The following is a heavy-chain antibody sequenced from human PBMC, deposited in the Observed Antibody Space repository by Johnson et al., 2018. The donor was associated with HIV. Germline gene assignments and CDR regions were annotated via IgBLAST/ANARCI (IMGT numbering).Heavy chain of an antibody. J-gene: IGHJ3*02. CDR2: INWNGGST. V-gene: IGHV3-9*01. Sequence: VQLVESGGGLVQPGRSLRLSCAASGFTFDDYAMHWVRQAPGKGLEWVSGINWNGGSTGYADSVKGRFTISRDNAKNSLYLQMNSLRAEDTAVYYCARESPGLGVNGFDIWGQGTMVTVSS. D-gene: IGHD6-19*01. CDR1: GFTFDDYA. CDR3: ARESPGLGVNGFDI.